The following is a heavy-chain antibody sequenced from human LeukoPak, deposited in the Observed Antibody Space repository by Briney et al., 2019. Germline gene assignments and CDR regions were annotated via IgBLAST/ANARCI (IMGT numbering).Heavy chain of an antibody. CDR1: GFTFSSYS. CDR3: AKVVRRHFDWLLYYFDY. D-gene: IGHD3-9*01. V-gene: IGHV3-48*04. Sequence: PGGSLRLSCAASGFTFSSYSMNWVRQAPGKGLEWVSYISSSGSPTYYADSVKGRFTISRDNAKNSLYLQMNSLRAEDTAVYYCAKVVRRHFDWLLYYFDYWGQGTLVTVSS. J-gene: IGHJ4*02. CDR2: ISSSGSPT.